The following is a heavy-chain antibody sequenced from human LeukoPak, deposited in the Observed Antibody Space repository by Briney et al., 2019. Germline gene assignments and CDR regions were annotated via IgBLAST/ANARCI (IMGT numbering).Heavy chain of an antibody. CDR3: ARSYYGDYYMDV. CDR2: IIPIFGTA. J-gene: IGHJ6*03. Sequence: GASVKVSCKASGGTFSSYAISLVRQAPGQGLEWMGRIIPIFGTANYAQKFQGRVTITTDESTSTAYMELSSLRSEDTAVYYCARSYYGDYYMDVWGKGTTVTVSS. CDR1: GGTFSSYA. D-gene: IGHD4-17*01. V-gene: IGHV1-69*05.